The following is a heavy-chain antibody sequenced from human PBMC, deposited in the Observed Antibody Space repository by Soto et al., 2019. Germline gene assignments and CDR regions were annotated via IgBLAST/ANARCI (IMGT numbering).Heavy chain of an antibody. CDR1: GGSISNYY. CDR2: ISYSGST. CDR3: AREPPYISSPGVFDQ. Sequence: PSETLSLTCSPSGGSISNYYWSWLRQPPGKGLEWIGYISYSGSTGYNPSLKTRVTMSVDTSKNQFSLKLRSVTAADTAVYYCAREPPYISSPGVFDQWGQGTLVTVSS. J-gene: IGHJ4*02. V-gene: IGHV4-59*01. D-gene: IGHD6-6*01.